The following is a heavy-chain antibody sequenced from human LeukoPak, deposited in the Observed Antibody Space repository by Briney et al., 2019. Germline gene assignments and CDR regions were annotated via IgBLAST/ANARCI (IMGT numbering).Heavy chain of an antibody. CDR2: ISAYNGNT. Sequence: ASVKVSCKASGYTFTSYGISCVRQAPGQGLEWMAWISAYNGNTNYAQKLQGRVTMTTDTSTSTAYMELRSLRSDDTAVYYCARDVYGYCSGGSCTYYYYYMDVWGKGITVTVSS. V-gene: IGHV1-18*01. CDR3: ARDVYGYCSGGSCTYYYYYMDV. D-gene: IGHD2-15*01. CDR1: GYTFTSYG. J-gene: IGHJ6*03.